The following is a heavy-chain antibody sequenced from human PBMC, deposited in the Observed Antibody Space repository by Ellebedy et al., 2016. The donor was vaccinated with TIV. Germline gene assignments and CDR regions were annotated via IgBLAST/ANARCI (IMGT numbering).Heavy chain of an antibody. CDR1: GFTFSSYW. D-gene: IGHD6-19*01. V-gene: IGHV3-23*01. Sequence: PGGSLRLSCAASGFTFSSYWMSWVRQAPGKGLEWVSTISGSGGNTYYADSVKGRFTISRDNSNNTLYLQMNSLRAEDTAIYYCAKDGKASSGLFDYWGQGTLVTVSS. CDR3: AKDGKASSGLFDY. J-gene: IGHJ4*02. CDR2: ISGSGGNT.